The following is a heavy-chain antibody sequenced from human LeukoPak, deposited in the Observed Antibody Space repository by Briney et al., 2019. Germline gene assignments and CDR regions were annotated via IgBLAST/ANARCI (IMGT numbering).Heavy chain of an antibody. V-gene: IGHV1-2*02. Sequence: ASVKVSCKASGYTFTGYYMHWVRQAPGQGLKWMGWINPNSGGTNYAQKFQGRVTMTRDTSISTAYMELSRLRSDDTAVYYCARGYCSGGSCYYPYYYYGMDVWGRGTTVTVSS. CDR3: ARGYCSGGSCYYPYYYYGMDV. CDR2: INPNSGGT. CDR1: GYTFTGYY. J-gene: IGHJ6*02. D-gene: IGHD2-15*01.